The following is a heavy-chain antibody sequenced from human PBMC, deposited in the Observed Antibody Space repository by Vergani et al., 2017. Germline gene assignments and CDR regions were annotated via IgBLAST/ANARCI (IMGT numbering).Heavy chain of an antibody. V-gene: IGHV1-8*02. CDR1: GYTFTSYD. J-gene: IGHJ6*03. CDR2: MNPNSGNT. Sequence: QVQLVQSGAEVKKPGASVKVSCKASGYTFTSYDINWARQATGQGLEWMGWMNPNSGNTGYAQKFQGRVTMTRNTSISTAYMELSSLRSEDTAVYYCASRSSSHYYYYYMDVWGKGTTVTVSS. CDR3: ASRSSSHYYYYYMDV. D-gene: IGHD6-6*01.